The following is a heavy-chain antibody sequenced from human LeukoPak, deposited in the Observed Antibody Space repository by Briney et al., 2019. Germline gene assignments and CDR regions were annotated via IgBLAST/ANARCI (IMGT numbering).Heavy chain of an antibody. J-gene: IGHJ4*02. CDR1: GYTFTSYG. V-gene: IGHV1-18*01. CDR2: ISAYNGNT. Sequence: ASVKVSCKASGYTFTSYGISWVRQAPGQGLEWMGWISAYNGNTNYAQKLQGRVTITTDTSTRTAYLELRSLRSDDTAVYYCARGEIVGATMGILYYFDYWGQGTLVTVSS. D-gene: IGHD1-26*01. CDR3: ARGEIVGATMGILYYFDY.